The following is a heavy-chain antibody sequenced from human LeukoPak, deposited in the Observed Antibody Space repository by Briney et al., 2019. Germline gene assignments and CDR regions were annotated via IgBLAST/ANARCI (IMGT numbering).Heavy chain of an antibody. J-gene: IGHJ3*02. CDR2: ISSSSSYT. D-gene: IGHD3-3*01. CDR1: GFTFSSYS. V-gene: IGHV3-21*01. CDR3: ARDSSMGFLEWLLEGEAFDI. Sequence: WGSLRLSCAASGFTFSSYSMNWVRQAPGKGLEWVSSISSSSSYTYYADSVKGRFTISRDNAKNSLYLQMNSLRAEDTAVYYCARDSSMGFLEWLLEGEAFDIWGQGTMITVSS.